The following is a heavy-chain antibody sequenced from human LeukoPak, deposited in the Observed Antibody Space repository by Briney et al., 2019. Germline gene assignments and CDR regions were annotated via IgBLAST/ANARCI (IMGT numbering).Heavy chain of an antibody. CDR2: ISYDGSDK. J-gene: IGHJ4*02. D-gene: IGHD6-13*01. V-gene: IGHV3-30*04. CDR1: GFTFSSSA. Sequence: PGGSLRLSCAASGFTFSSSAMHWVRQAPGKGLEWVAVISYDGSDKYYADSVKGRFTISRDNSKNTLYVQMNRLRVEDTAVYYCARDPKQLTYFDYWGQGTLVTVSS. CDR3: ARDPKQLTYFDY.